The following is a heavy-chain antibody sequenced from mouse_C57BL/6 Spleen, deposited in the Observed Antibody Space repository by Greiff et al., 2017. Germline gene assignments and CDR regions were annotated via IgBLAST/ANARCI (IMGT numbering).Heavy chain of an antibody. J-gene: IGHJ1*03. D-gene: IGHD1-1*01. CDR1: GFSLTSYG. CDR2: IWRGGST. Sequence: QVQLQQSGPGLVQPSQSLSITWTVPGFSLTSYGVHWVRQSPGKGLEWLGVIWRGGSTDYNAAFMSRLSITKDNSKSQGFFKMNSRQAYDNALYYCARHGSSYFRVWGTGTTVTVSS. V-gene: IGHV2-5*01. CDR3: ARHGSSYFRV.